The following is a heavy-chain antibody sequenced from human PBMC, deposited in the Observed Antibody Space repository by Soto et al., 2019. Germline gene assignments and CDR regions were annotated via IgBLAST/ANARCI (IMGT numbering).Heavy chain of an antibody. D-gene: IGHD6-19*01. CDR2: ISGSGGST. Sequence: GSLRLSCAASGFTFNNYAMSWVRQAPGKGLEWVSAISGSGGSTYYADSVKGRFTISRDNSKNTLYLQMNSLRAEDTAVYYCAKAPIAVAGNFDYWGQGTLVTVSS. J-gene: IGHJ4*02. V-gene: IGHV3-23*01. CDR1: GFTFNNYA. CDR3: AKAPIAVAGNFDY.